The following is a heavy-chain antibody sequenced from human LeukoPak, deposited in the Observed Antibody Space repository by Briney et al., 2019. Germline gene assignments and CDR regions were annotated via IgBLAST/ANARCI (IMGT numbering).Heavy chain of an antibody. Sequence: GSSVKVSCKASGYTFTGYYMHWVRQAPGQGREWMGWINPNSGGTNYAQKFKGRVTMTRDTSISTASMELSRLRSDDTAVYYCAMNSLYYDILTGYYIGDTAFDIWGQGTMVTVSS. CDR3: AMNSLYYDILTGYYIGDTAFDI. D-gene: IGHD3-9*01. V-gene: IGHV1-2*02. CDR1: GYTFTGYY. J-gene: IGHJ3*02. CDR2: INPNSGGT.